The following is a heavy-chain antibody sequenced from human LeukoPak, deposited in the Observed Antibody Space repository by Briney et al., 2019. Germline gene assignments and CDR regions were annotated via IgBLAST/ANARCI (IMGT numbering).Heavy chain of an antibody. CDR1: GGSFSGSY. D-gene: IGHD6-19*01. J-gene: IGHJ4*02. CDR2: INHSGST. Sequence: SETLSLTCAVYGGSFSGSYWSWIRQPPGKGLEWIGEINHSGSTNYKPSLKSRVTISVDTSKNQFSLKLSSVTAADTAVYYCARVSSGWYEYYFDYWGQGTLVTVSS. V-gene: IGHV4-34*01. CDR3: ARVSSGWYEYYFDY.